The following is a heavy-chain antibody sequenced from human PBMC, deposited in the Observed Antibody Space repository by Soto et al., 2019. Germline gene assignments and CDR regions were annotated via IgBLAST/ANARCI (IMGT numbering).Heavy chain of an antibody. V-gene: IGHV4-31*03. J-gene: IGHJ4*02. CDR1: GGSISSGGYY. Sequence: SETLSLTCTVSGGSISSGGYYWSWIRQHPGKGLEWIGYIYHSGSTNYNPSLKSRVTISVDTSKNQFSLKLSSVTAADTAVYYCARGSTRITMVQFDYWGQGTLVTVSS. CDR2: IYHSGST. CDR3: ARGSTRITMVQFDY. D-gene: IGHD3-10*01.